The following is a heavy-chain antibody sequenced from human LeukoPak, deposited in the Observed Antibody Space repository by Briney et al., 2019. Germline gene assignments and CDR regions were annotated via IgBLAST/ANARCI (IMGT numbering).Heavy chain of an antibody. Sequence: PGGSLRLSCAASGFTFSSYAMTWVRQAPGKGLEWVSVISGSGDNTYHADSVKGRFTISRDNSKNTLYLQMNSLRAEDTAVFYCARGKSGVVDYWGQGTLVTVSS. CDR3: ARGKSGVVDY. V-gene: IGHV3-23*01. CDR1: GFTFSSYA. J-gene: IGHJ4*02. CDR2: ISGSGDNT. D-gene: IGHD3-3*01.